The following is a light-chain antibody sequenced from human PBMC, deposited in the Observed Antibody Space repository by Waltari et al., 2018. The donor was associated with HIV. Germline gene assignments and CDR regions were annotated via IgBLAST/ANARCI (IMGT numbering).Light chain of an antibody. Sequence: QSALTQPRPLSGSPGQSVTISFTGTSSDVGSYNSVPWYQHHPGKAPNLILYDVSERPSGVPDRFSGSKSGNTASLTISGLQAEDEADYYCCSYAGTYTFVVFGGGTKLTVL. CDR2: DVS. J-gene: IGLJ2*01. CDR3: CSYAGTYTFVV. CDR1: SSDVGSYNS. V-gene: IGLV2-11*01.